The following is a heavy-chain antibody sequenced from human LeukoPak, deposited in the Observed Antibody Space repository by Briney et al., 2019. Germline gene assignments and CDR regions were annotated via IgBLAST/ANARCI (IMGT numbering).Heavy chain of an antibody. Sequence: GGSLRLSCAASGFTFNNYWMTWVRQAPGKGLEWVANIKYDGSEKYYVDSVKGRFTISRDNAKNSLYLQMNSLRAEDTAVYYCARILFAPIATFLFDYWGQGTLVTVSS. V-gene: IGHV3-7*01. CDR2: IKYDGSEK. CDR1: GFTFNNYW. D-gene: IGHD2/OR15-2a*01. J-gene: IGHJ4*02. CDR3: ARILFAPIATFLFDY.